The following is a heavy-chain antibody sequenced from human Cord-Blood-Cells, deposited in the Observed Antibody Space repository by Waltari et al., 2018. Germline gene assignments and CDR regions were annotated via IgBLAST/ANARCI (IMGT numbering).Heavy chain of an antibody. J-gene: IGHJ4*02. CDR3: ARGYCSSTSCYTRRGNYFDY. Sequence: QVQLQQWGAGLLKPSETLSLTCAVYGGSFSGYYWSWIRQPPGKGLEWIGEINHSGSTNYNPSLKSRVTISVDTSKNQFSLKLSSVTAADTAVYYCARGYCSSTSCYTRRGNYFDYWGQGTLVTVSS. D-gene: IGHD2-2*02. CDR2: INHSGST. V-gene: IGHV4-34*01. CDR1: GGSFSGYY.